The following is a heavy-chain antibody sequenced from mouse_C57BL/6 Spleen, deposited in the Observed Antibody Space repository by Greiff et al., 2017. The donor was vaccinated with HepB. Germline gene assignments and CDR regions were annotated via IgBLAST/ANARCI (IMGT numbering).Heavy chain of an antibody. CDR2: IDPSDSYT. V-gene: IGHV1-69*01. J-gene: IGHJ2*01. Sequence: QVQLQQPGAELVMPGASVKLSCKASGYTFTSYWMHWVKQRPGQGLEWIREIDPSDSYTNYNQKFKGKSTLTVDKSSSTAYMQLSSLTSEDSAVYYCARRDYDGYYVGYWGQGTTLTVSS. D-gene: IGHD2-3*01. CDR1: GYTFTSYW. CDR3: ARRDYDGYYVGY.